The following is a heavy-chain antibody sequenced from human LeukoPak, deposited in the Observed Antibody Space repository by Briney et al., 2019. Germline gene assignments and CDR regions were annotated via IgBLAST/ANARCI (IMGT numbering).Heavy chain of an antibody. CDR1: GFTFSGYA. CDR3: VKRLGSGWLFDY. V-gene: IGHV3-23*01. D-gene: IGHD6-19*01. Sequence: QTGGSLRLSCAASGFTFSGYAMSWVRQAPGKGLEWVSGISGSGGTTYYADSVKGRLTISRDNSKNTLYLQMNSLRAEDTAVYYCVKRLGSGWLFDYWGQGTLVTVSS. CDR2: ISGSGGTT. J-gene: IGHJ4*02.